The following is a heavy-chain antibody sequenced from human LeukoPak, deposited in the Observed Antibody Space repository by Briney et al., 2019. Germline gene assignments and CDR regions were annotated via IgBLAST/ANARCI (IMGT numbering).Heavy chain of an antibody. Sequence: SETLSLTCTVSGGSISNYYWSWIRQPPGRGLEWVGNIYHSGRTNYNPSLKSRVTISVDTSKSQFSLRLSSVTAADTAVYYCAREAGGNFDYWGQGTLVTVSS. D-gene: IGHD3-16*01. J-gene: IGHJ4*02. CDR1: GGSISNYY. CDR2: IYHSGRT. CDR3: AREAGGNFDY. V-gene: IGHV4-59*01.